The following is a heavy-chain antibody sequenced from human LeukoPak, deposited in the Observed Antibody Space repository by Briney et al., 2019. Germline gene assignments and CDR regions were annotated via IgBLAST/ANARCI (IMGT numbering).Heavy chain of an antibody. CDR2: ISWNSGSI. Sequence: GGSLRLSCAASGFTFDDYAMHWVRQAPGKGLEWVSGISWNSGSIGYADSVKGRFTISRDNAKNSLYLQMNSLRVDDMAFYFCTRAPMMTGTEYYFDFWGQGTLVTVSS. D-gene: IGHD1-7*01. J-gene: IGHJ4*02. CDR3: TRAPMMTGTEYYFDF. V-gene: IGHV3-9*03. CDR1: GFTFDDYA.